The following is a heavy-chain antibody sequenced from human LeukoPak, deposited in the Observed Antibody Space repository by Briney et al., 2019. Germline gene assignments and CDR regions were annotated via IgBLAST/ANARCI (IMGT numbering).Heavy chain of an antibody. J-gene: IGHJ3*02. V-gene: IGHV1-18*01. CDR3: ARDRVGIAVAGTPWGAFDI. CDR1: GYTFTSYG. CDR2: ISAYNGDT. D-gene: IGHD6-19*01. Sequence: GASVKVSCKASGYTFTSYGITWVRQAPGQGLEWVGWISAYNGDTNYPQKLQGRVTMTTDTSTSTAYMELRSLRSDDTAVYYCARDRVGIAVAGTPWGAFDIWGQGTTVTVS.